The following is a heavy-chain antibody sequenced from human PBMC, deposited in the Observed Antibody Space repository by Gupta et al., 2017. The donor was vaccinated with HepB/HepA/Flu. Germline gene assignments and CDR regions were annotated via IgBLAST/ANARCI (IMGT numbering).Heavy chain of an antibody. CDR2: IYYSGST. CDR1: GGSISSSSYY. CDR3: ARSVRYYYDSSGYPDAFDI. V-gene: IGHV4-39*01. D-gene: IGHD3-22*01. Sequence: QLQLQESGPGLVKPSETLSLTCTVSGGSISSSSYYWGWISQPPGKGLEWIGSIYYSGSTYYNPSLKSRVTISVDTSKNQFSLKLSSVTAADTAVYYCARSVRYYYDSSGYPDAFDIWGQGTMVTVSS. J-gene: IGHJ3*02.